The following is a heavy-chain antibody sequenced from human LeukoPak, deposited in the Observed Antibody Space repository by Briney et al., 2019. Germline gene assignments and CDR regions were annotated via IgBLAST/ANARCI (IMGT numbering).Heavy chain of an antibody. V-gene: IGHV4-59*01. CDR3: ARDGFSGSGSYSLMFDY. J-gene: IGHJ4*02. CDR1: GGSISNYY. D-gene: IGHD3-10*01. CDR2: IYYSGST. Sequence: KPSETLSLTCTVSGGSISNYYWSWIRQPPGKGLEWIGYIYYSGSTNYNPSLKSRVTISVDTSKNQFSLKLSSVTAADTAVYYCARDGFSGSGSYSLMFDYWGQGTLVTVSS.